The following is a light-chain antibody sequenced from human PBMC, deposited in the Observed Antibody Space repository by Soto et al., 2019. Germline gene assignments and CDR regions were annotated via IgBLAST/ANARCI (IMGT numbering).Light chain of an antibody. V-gene: IGLV1-44*01. CDR3: AEWADSLKGWV. CDR2: SNN. J-gene: IGLJ3*02. Sequence: QSVLTQPPSASGTPGQRVTISCSGSSSNIGSNTVNWYQQLPGTAPKLLIYSNNQRPSGVPDRFSGSKSGTSASLAISGLQSEDEADYYCAEWADSLKGWVCGGGTKPTVL. CDR1: SSNIGSNT.